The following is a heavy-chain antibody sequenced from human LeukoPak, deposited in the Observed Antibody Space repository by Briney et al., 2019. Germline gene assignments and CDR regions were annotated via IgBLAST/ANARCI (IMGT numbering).Heavy chain of an antibody. CDR2: INPSGGST. CDR3: ARVVGGIVPGGRDAFDI. D-gene: IGHD2-2*01. Sequence: ASVKVSCKASGYTFTSYYKHWVRQAPGQGLEWMGKINPSGGSTNYAQKFQGRVTMTRDTSTSTVYMELSSLRSEDTAVYYCARVVGGIVPGGRDAFDIWGQGTMVTVPS. J-gene: IGHJ3*02. CDR1: GYTFTSYY. V-gene: IGHV1-46*01.